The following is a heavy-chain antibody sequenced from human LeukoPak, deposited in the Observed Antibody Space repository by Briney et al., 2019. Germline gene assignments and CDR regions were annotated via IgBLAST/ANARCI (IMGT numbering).Heavy chain of an antibody. D-gene: IGHD5-18*01. CDR3: ARDTGGYSYGYY. CDR1: GGSFSGYY. Sequence: PSETLSLTCAVYGGSFSGYYWSWIRQPPGKGLEWIGEINHSGSTNYNPSLKSRVTISVDTSKNQFSLKLSSVTAADTAVYYCARDTGGYSYGYYWGQGTLVTVSS. J-gene: IGHJ4*02. V-gene: IGHV4-34*01. CDR2: INHSGST.